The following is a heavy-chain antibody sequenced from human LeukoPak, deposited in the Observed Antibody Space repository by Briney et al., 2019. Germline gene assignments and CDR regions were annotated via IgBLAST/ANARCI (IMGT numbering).Heavy chain of an antibody. V-gene: IGHV4-34*01. J-gene: IGHJ4*02. CDR1: GGSFSGYY. Sequence: SETLSLTCAVYGGSFSGYYWSWIRQPPGKGLEWIGEINHSGSTNYNPSLKSRVTISVDTSKNQFSLKLSSVTAADTAVYYCARVPGYSYGETDYWGQGTLVTVSS. CDR2: INHSGST. D-gene: IGHD5-18*01. CDR3: ARVPGYSYGETDY.